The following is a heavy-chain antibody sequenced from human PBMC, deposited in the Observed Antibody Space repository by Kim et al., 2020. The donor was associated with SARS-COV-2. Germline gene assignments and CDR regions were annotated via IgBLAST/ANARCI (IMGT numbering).Heavy chain of an antibody. CDR3: ARVLYYESGRPTFYFDS. V-gene: IGHV1-3*01. Sequence: ASVKVSCKASGYTFTDYAIHWVRQAPGQGLEWMGWINAGNGNTKSSVKFQGRVTIARDISASTVYMELSSLRSEDTAVYHCARVLYYESGRPTFYFDSWGLGTLVTVSS. CDR2: INAGNGNT. D-gene: IGHD3-10*01. CDR1: GYTFTDYA. J-gene: IGHJ4*02.